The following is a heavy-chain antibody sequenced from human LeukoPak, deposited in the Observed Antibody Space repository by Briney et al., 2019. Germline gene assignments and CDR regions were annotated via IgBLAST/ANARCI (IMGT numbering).Heavy chain of an antibody. D-gene: IGHD2-2*01. Sequence: GGSLRLSCAASGFTFSSYGMHWVRQAPGKGLEWVAFIRYDGSNKYYADSVKGRFTISRDNSKNTLYLQMNSLRAEDTAVYYCAKGSVVPAAMGVPAFDVWGQGTMVTVSS. CDR2: IRYDGSNK. CDR3: AKGSVVPAAMGVPAFDV. CDR1: GFTFSSYG. J-gene: IGHJ3*01. V-gene: IGHV3-30*02.